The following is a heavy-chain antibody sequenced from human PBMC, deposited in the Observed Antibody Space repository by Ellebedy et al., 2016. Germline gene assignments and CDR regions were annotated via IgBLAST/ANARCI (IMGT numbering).Heavy chain of an antibody. Sequence: SETLSLXXSVSGGSISSSIYYWGWIRQPPGKGLEWIGSAYYDGSSFYGSSLKSRVIISVDLSKNQFSLNLTSVTAADTAVYFCARHGVGARLRGWFDPWGQGILVIVSS. D-gene: IGHD1-26*01. J-gene: IGHJ5*02. CDR3: ARHGVGARLRGWFDP. CDR2: AYYDGSS. CDR1: GGSISSSIYY. V-gene: IGHV4-39*01.